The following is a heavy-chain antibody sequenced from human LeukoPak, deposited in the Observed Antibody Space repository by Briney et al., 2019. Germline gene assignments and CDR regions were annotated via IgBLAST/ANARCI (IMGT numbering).Heavy chain of an antibody. CDR3: ARRIAAASNWFDP. V-gene: IGHV1-2*02. CDR2: INPNSGGT. CDR1: GYTFTGYY. D-gene: IGHD6-13*01. J-gene: IGHJ5*02. Sequence: ASVKVSCKASGYTFTGYYMHWVRQAPGQGLEWMGWINPNSGGTNYAQKFQGRVTMTRDTSIRTAYMELSRLRSDDTAVYYCARRIAAASNWFDPWGQGTLVTVSS.